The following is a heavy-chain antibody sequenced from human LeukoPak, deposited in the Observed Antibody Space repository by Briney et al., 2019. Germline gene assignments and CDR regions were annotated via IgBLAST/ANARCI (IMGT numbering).Heavy chain of an antibody. J-gene: IGHJ4*02. CDR3: AKEPSDN. CDR1: GFTFSSYG. Sequence: GGSLRLSCAASGFTFSSYGMHWVRQAPGKGLEWVAFIRYDGSNKYYTESVKGRFIISRDNSKNTLYLQMNSLRADDTSVYYCAKEPSDNWGQGTLVTVSS. V-gene: IGHV3-30*02. CDR2: IRYDGSNK.